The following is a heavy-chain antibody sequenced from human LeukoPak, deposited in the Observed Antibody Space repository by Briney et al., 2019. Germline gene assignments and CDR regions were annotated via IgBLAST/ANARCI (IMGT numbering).Heavy chain of an antibody. CDR2: ISWNSGSI. CDR1: GFTFSSYW. J-gene: IGHJ4*02. Sequence: PGGSLRLSCAASGFTFSSYWMHWVRQAPGKGLEWVSGISWNSGSIGYADSVKGRFTISRDNAKNSLYLQMNSLRAEDTALYYCAKGPRRQWLVFIGDYWGQGTLVTVSS. V-gene: IGHV3-9*01. CDR3: AKGPRRQWLVFIGDY. D-gene: IGHD6-19*01.